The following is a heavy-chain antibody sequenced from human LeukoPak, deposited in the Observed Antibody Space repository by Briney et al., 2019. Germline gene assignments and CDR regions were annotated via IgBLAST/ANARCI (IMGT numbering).Heavy chain of an antibody. V-gene: IGHV3-74*01. D-gene: IGHD4-17*01. J-gene: IGHJ4*02. CDR3: ARGRYYFEY. Sequence: GGSLRLSCAASGFTFSTYWMHWVRQAPGKGLVCVSRINSDRSSTSYADSVKGRFTISRDNAKNTLYLQMNNLRAEDTAVYYCARGRYYFEYWGQGTLVTVSS. CDR1: GFTFSTYW. CDR2: INSDRSST.